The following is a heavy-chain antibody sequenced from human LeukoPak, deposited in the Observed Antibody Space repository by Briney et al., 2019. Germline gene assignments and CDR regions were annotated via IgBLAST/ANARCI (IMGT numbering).Heavy chain of an antibody. Sequence: GGSVKVSCKASDYTFTNYGISWVRQAPGQGLEWMGWISAYNGKTYYAQNFQGRVTVTTDTSTSTAYMELSSLRSEDTAVYYCATSIPHDYWGQGTLVTVSS. CDR3: ATSIPHDY. V-gene: IGHV1-18*01. CDR2: ISAYNGKT. CDR1: DYTFTNYG. D-gene: IGHD2-21*01. J-gene: IGHJ4*02.